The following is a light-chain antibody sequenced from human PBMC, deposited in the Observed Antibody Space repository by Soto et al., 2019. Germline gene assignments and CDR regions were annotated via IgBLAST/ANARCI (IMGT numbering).Light chain of an antibody. CDR1: SSDVGRYDF. Sequence: QSALTQPASVSESPGQSITISCTGTSSDVGRYDFVSWYQQHPGKAPKLIIFDVINRLSGVSDRFSGSKSGNTASLTISGLQAEDEADYYCSSYTTSSPYVFGTGTKVTVL. V-gene: IGLV2-14*01. J-gene: IGLJ1*01. CDR2: DVI. CDR3: SSYTTSSPYV.